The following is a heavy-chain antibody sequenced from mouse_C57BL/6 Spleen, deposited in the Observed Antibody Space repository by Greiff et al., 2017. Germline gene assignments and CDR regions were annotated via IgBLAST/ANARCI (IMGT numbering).Heavy chain of an antibody. D-gene: IGHD2-4*01. V-gene: IGHV1-15*01. CDR2: IDPETGGT. CDR3: TNSCYDYYVRAY. J-gene: IGHJ3*01. CDR1: GYTFTDYE. Sequence: QVPLQQSGAELVRPGASVTLSCKASGYTFTDYEMHWVKQTHVHGLAWIGAIDPETGGTAYNQKFKGKAILTADKSSSTAYMELRSLTSEDAAVYYCTNSCYDYYVRAYWGQGTLVTVSA.